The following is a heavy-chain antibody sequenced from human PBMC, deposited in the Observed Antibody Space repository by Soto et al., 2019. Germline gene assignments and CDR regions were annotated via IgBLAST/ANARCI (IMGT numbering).Heavy chain of an antibody. CDR3: ARGTSGYSAYNP. V-gene: IGHV3-23*01. Sequence: EVQLLESGGGLVQPGGSLTLSCAASGFTFSSYAMSWVRQAPGKGLEWLSTISGSSGGFKFYADSVKGRFTISRDNSKNTLFLQMSSLRADDAALYYCARGTSGYSAYNPWGQGTRVTVSS. CDR2: ISGSSGGFK. CDR1: GFTFSSYA. J-gene: IGHJ5*02. D-gene: IGHD5-12*01.